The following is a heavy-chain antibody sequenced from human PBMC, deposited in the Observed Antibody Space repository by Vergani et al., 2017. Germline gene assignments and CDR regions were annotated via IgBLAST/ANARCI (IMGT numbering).Heavy chain of an antibody. CDR3: ARGVGNYYDSSGY. J-gene: IGHJ4*02. V-gene: IGHV4-34*01. Sequence: QVQLQQWGAGLLKPSETLSLTCAVYGGSFSGYYWSWIRQPPGKGLEWIGEINHSGSTNYNPSLKSRVTISVDTSKNQFSLQLSSVTAADTAVYYCARGVGNYYDSSGYWGQGTLVTVSS. CDR2: INHSGST. D-gene: IGHD3-22*01. CDR1: GGSFSGYY.